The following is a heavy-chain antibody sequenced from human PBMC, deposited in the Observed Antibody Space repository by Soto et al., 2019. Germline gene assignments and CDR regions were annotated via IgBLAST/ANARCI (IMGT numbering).Heavy chain of an antibody. Sequence: QGQLVQSGAEVKKPGSSVKVSCKASGGTFSRYAISWVRQAPGQGLEWMGGIIPIIGTANYAQKSQGRVTITADESTSTAYMELSSLRSEVTAVYYCARCVSGGSGWYEYFDYWGQGTLVTVSS. D-gene: IGHD6-19*01. CDR2: IIPIIGTA. CDR3: ARCVSGGSGWYEYFDY. V-gene: IGHV1-69*01. J-gene: IGHJ4*02. CDR1: GGTFSRYA.